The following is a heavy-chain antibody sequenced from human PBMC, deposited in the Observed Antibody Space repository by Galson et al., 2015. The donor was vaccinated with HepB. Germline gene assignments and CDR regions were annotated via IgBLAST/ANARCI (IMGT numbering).Heavy chain of an antibody. Sequence: SVKVSCKASGYTFTSYYMHWVRQAPGQGLEWMGIINPSGGSTSYAQKFQGRVTMTRDTSTSTVYMELSSLRSEDTAVYYCARRRGYSGYSRGGWFDPWGQGTLVTVSS. CDR3: ARRRGYSGYSRGGWFDP. J-gene: IGHJ5*02. D-gene: IGHD5-12*01. CDR2: INPSGGST. V-gene: IGHV1-46*03. CDR1: GYTFTSYY.